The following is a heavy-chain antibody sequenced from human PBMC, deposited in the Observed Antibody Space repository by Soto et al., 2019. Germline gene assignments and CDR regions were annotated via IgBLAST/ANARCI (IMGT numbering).Heavy chain of an antibody. CDR3: ARGYCSGGNCYSGMDV. V-gene: IGHV1-69*13. J-gene: IGHJ6*02. D-gene: IGHD2-15*01. Sequence: SVKVPCKASGGTFSTHAIIWVRQAPGHGLEWMGGIIPISGTTYYTQKFQGRVTITADEPTSTAFMELSSLKSDDTAVFYCARGYCSGGNCYSGMDVWGQGTMVTVSS. CDR1: GGTFSTHA. CDR2: IIPISGTT.